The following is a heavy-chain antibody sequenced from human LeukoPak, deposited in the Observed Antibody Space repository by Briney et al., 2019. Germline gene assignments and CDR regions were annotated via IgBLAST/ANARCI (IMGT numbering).Heavy chain of an antibody. D-gene: IGHD5-12*01. V-gene: IGHV3-49*03. Sequence: PGGSLRLSCAASGFTFSNAWMSWFRQAPGKGLEWVGFIRSKAYGGTTEYAASVKGRFTISRDDSKSIAYLQMNSLKTEDTAVYYCTRAKVGYPPFDYWGQGTLVTVSS. CDR2: IRSKAYGGTT. J-gene: IGHJ4*02. CDR1: GFTFSNAW. CDR3: TRAKVGYPPFDY.